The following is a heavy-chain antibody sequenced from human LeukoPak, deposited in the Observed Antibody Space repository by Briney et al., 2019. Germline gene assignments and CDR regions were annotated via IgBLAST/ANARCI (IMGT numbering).Heavy chain of an antibody. CDR2: MNPNSGNT. Sequence: GASVKVSCKASGYTFTSYDINWVRQATGQGLQWLGWMNPNSGNTGYAPKFKGRLTMTRNTSTRTAYLELSSLRSDDTAVYYCARARGFIFEYWGQGSLVTVSS. V-gene: IGHV1-8*01. J-gene: IGHJ4*02. CDR3: ARARGFIFEY. D-gene: IGHD3-10*01. CDR1: GYTFTSYD.